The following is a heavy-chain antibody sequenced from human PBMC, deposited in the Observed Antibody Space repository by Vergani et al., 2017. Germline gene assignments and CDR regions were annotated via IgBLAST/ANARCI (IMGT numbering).Heavy chain of an antibody. CDR1: GFTFNIYA. CDR2: ITYNGGRT. D-gene: IGHD5-12*01. CDR3: AKDYNIMGALHY. V-gene: IGHV3-23*04. Sequence: VHLVESGGGVVQPGGSLRLSCAASGFTFNIYAMSWVRQAPGKGLEWVSTITYNGGRTYYEDSVTGRFTISRDKSKNTLFLQLKTLRAEDTDVYYCAKDYNIMGALHYWGQGTLVAVSS. J-gene: IGHJ4*02.